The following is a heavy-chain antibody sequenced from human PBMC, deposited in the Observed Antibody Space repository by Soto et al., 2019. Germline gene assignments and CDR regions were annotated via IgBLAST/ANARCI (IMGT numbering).Heavy chain of an antibody. V-gene: IGHV3-74*01. CDR1: GFTFSGDW. J-gene: IGHJ4*02. CDR3: ARESEDLTSNFDY. Sequence: GGSLRLSCVASGFTFSGDWMHWVRQVPGKGLVWVSRISPDGTTTYYADSMQGRFTISRDNARNRLYLQMNSLRAEDTAVYYCARESEDLTSNFDYWGQGTLVTVSS. CDR2: ISPDGTTT.